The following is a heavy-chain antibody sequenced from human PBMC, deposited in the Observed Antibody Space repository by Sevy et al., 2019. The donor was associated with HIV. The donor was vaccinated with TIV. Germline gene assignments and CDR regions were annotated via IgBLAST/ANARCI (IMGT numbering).Heavy chain of an antibody. Sequence: GGSLRLSCTSSGFTFGDYAMSWFRQAAGKGLEWVAFIRRNSHEPYGGTTEYAASVKGRFTISRDDSKDIAYLQMNSLKTEDTAVYYCTRALATADTPEYYFDYWGEGILVTVSS. CDR1: GFTFGDYA. V-gene: IGHV3-49*03. J-gene: IGHJ4*02. CDR3: TRALATADTPEYYFDY. D-gene: IGHD5-12*01. CDR2: IRRNSHEPYGGTT.